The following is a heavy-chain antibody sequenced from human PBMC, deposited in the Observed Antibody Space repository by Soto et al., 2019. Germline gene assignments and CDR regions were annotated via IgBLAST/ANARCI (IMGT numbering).Heavy chain of an antibody. CDR1: GFSLSTSGVG. D-gene: IGHD2-15*01. CDR2: IYWDDDK. Sequence: QITLKESGPTLVKPTQTLTLTCTFSGFSLSTSGVGVGWIRQPPGKALEWLALIYWDDDKRYIPSLKSRLTITKDTSKNQVVLTMTNMDPLDTATYYCAHRPSYCSGGSCYSGFDYWGQGTLVTVSS. J-gene: IGHJ4*02. CDR3: AHRPSYCSGGSCYSGFDY. V-gene: IGHV2-5*02.